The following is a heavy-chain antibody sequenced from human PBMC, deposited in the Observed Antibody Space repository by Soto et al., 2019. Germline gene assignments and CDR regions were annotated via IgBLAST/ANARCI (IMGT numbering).Heavy chain of an antibody. Sequence: EVQLVESGGDLVQPGGSLRLSCAASGFTFSSYDFHWVRQATGKGLEWVSGIGTAGDTYYAGSVKGRFIMSRENAKNSLYLQMNSLSAGDTAVSYCTRGADGFDYWGQGTLVTVSS. D-gene: IGHD3-16*01. CDR2: IGTAGDT. CDR3: TRGADGFDY. V-gene: IGHV3-13*01. CDR1: GFTFSSYD. J-gene: IGHJ4*02.